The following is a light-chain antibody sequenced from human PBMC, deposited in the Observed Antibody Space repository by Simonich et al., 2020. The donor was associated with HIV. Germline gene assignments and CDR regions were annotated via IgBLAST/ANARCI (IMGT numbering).Light chain of an antibody. J-gene: IGKJ4*01. CDR2: AAS. CDR3: QQSYNTLLT. CDR1: QSITNY. Sequence: DIQMTQSPSSLSASGGNRVTITFRARQSITNYFNWFQQKPGKAPRLLLYAASSLQIGVPSRFSGSGSWTDFTLSISSLQPEDFATYYCQQSYNTLLTFGGGTKVEIK. V-gene: IGKV1-39*01.